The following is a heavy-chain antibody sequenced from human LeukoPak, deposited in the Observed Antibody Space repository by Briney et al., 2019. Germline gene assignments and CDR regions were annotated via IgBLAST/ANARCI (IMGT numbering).Heavy chain of an antibody. CDR2: IIPIFGTA. CDR3: ARDHPVGPGRRLQLD. CDR1: GGTFSSYA. Sequence: SVKVSCKASGGTFSSYAISWVRQAPGQGLEWMGGIIPIFGTANYAQKFQGGVTITTDESTSTAYMELSSLRSEDTAVYYCARDHPVGPGRRLQLDWGQGTLVTVSS. V-gene: IGHV1-69*05. D-gene: IGHD5-24*01. J-gene: IGHJ4*02.